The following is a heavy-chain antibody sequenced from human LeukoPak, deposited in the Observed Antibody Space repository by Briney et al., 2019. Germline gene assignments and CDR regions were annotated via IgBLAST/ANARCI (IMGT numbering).Heavy chain of an antibody. V-gene: IGHV4-59*11. CDR3: ARERRYQPYYFHMDV. J-gene: IGHJ6*03. CDR1: GGSISCHY. D-gene: IGHD2-2*01. Sequence: SETLSLTCTVSGGSISCHYWSWIRQPPGKGVEWIGYIYYSGSTNYNPSLKSRVTISVDTSKNQFSLKLSSVTAADTAVYYCARERRYQPYYFHMDVWGKGTTVTVSS. CDR2: IYYSGST.